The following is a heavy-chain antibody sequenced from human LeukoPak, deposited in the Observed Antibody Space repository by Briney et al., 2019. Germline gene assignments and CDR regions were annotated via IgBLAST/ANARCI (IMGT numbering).Heavy chain of an antibody. Sequence: SETLSLTCTVSGGSINNYYWSWIRQPPGKGLEWIGYIYYSGTTNYNPSLKSRLTMSVDTSKNQFSLKLNSVTAADTAVYYCARESPPDTARYDYYMDVWGKGATVTVSS. CDR2: IYYSGTT. CDR1: GGSINNYY. CDR3: ARESPPDTARYDYYMDV. V-gene: IGHV4-59*12. D-gene: IGHD1-14*01. J-gene: IGHJ6*03.